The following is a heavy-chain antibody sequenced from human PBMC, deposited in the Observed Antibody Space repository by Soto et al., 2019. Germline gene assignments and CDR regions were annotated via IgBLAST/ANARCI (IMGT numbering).Heavy chain of an antibody. CDR2: LSHDGSKR. V-gene: IGHV3-30*18. CDR1: GFIFNSYD. CDR3: AKDLIGYCGGSTCQIFQS. J-gene: IGHJ4*02. Sequence: QVQLIESGGGVVQPGRSLRLSCAASGFIFNSYDMHWVRQAPGKGLEWVAFLSHDGSKRFYADSLKVRITMSRDNFNNTLYLEVHSLRPEDTAVYYCAKDLIGYCGGSTCQIFQSWGQGTLVTVSS. D-gene: IGHD2-2*01.